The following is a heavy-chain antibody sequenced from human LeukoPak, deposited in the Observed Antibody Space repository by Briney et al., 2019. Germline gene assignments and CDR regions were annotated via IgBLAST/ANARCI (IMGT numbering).Heavy chain of an antibody. CDR2: IGTDGGGT. Sequence: PGGSLRLSCAASGFTFSNYAMHWVRQAPGKGLEYVSAIGTDGGGTYYANSVKGRFTISRDNSKNTLYLQMDSLRGDDMAVYYCARYSDSSYTDWGQGTLVTVSS. J-gene: IGHJ4*02. V-gene: IGHV3-64*01. D-gene: IGHD6-6*01. CDR1: GFTFSNYA. CDR3: ARYSDSSYTD.